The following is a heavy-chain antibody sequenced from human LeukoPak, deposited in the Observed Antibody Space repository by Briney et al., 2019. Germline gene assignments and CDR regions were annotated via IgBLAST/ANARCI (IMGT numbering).Heavy chain of an antibody. J-gene: IGHJ6*02. CDR1: GGTFSSYA. V-gene: IGHV1-69*13. CDR3: ASSSSSRYYYYYGMDV. Sequence: SVKVSCKASGGTFSSYAISWVRQAPGQGLEWMGGIIPIFGTANYAQKFQGRVTITADESTSTAYMELSSLRSEDTAVYYCASSSSSRYYYYYGMDVWGQGTTVTVSS. CDR2: IIPIFGTA. D-gene: IGHD6-6*01.